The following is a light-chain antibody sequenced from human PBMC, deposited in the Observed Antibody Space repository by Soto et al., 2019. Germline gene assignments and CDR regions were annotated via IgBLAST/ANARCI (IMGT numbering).Light chain of an antibody. Sequence: DIQMTQSPSTLSASIGDRVAITCRASQNIGTWLAWYQQRPGRAPNLLIYQASTLELGVPSRFSGSGSGTDFSLTISRLEPEDFAVYYCQQYGSSRGTFGQGTKVDIK. V-gene: IGKV1-5*03. CDR3: QQYGSSRGT. CDR1: QNIGTW. CDR2: QAS. J-gene: IGKJ1*01.